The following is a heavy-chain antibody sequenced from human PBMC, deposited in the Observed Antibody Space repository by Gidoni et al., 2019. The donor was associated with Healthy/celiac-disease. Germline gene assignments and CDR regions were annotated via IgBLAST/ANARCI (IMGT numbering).Heavy chain of an antibody. Sequence: WVSYISSSSSTIYYADSVKGRFTISRDNAKNSLYLQMNSLRAEDTAVYYCARDLVGYCSGGSCYSTDAFDIWGQGTMVTVSS. D-gene: IGHD2-15*01. J-gene: IGHJ3*02. CDR2: ISSSSSTI. CDR3: ARDLVGYCSGGSCYSTDAFDI. V-gene: IGHV3-48*01.